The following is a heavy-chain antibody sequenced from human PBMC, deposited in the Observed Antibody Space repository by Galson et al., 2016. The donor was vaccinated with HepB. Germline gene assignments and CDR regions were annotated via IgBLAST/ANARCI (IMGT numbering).Heavy chain of an antibody. V-gene: IGHV1-69*13. J-gene: IGHJ6*02. CDR1: GGTFSRFA. Sequence: SVKVSCKASGGTFSRFAISWVRQAPGQGLEWMGGMIPMLATAHYAQRFQGRVTVSADESTSTAYIELSSLRSDDTAVYYCARSFWGKYETGYYHYALDVWGHGTTVTVS. D-gene: IGHD3-16*01. CDR3: ARSFWGKYETGYYHYALDV. CDR2: MIPMLATA.